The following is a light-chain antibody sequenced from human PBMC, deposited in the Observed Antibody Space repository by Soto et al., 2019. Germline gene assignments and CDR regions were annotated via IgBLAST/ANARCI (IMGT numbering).Light chain of an antibody. CDR3: QHNGSSLSIT. CDR2: GAS. J-gene: IGKJ5*01. CDR1: QSVSSNY. Sequence: ESVLTQSPGSLSLSPGERATLSCRASQSVSSNYLAWYQHNPGQAPRLLIYGASSRATGIPDRFSGSGSGTDFNLTISRLEPEDCAVYYCQHNGSSLSITFGQGTRLEIK. V-gene: IGKV3-20*01.